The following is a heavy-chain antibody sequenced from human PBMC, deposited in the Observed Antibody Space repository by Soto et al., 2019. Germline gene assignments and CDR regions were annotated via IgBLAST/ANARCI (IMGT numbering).Heavy chain of an antibody. V-gene: IGHV4-39*01. D-gene: IGHD2-21*02. Sequence: PSETLSLTCSVSGGSSSSSSYFWGWIRQPPGKGLEWIGSIYYSGSTYYNPSLKSRVTVSVDTSKNQFSLKLSSVTAADTAVYYCARHPSDFWFDPWGQGTLVTVSS. CDR1: GGSSSSSSYF. J-gene: IGHJ5*02. CDR3: ARHPSDFWFDP. CDR2: IYYSGST.